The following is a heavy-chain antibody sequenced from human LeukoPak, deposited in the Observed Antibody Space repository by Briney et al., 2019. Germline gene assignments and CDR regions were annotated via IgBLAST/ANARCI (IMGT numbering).Heavy chain of an antibody. CDR2: INHSGST. Sequence: KPSETLSLTCAVYGGSFSGYYWSWIRQPPGKGLEWMGEINHSGSTNYNPSLKSRVTISVDTSKNQFSLKLSSVTAADTAVYYCARGPSQSTRHPGAFDIWGQGTMVTVSS. CDR3: ARGPSQSTRHPGAFDI. D-gene: IGHD2-2*01. CDR1: GGSFSGYY. V-gene: IGHV4-34*01. J-gene: IGHJ3*02.